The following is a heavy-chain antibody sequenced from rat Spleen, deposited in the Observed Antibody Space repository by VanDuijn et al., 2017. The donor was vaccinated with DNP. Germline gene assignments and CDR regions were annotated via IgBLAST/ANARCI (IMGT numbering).Heavy chain of an antibody. CDR3: VRWNSGHFDY. J-gene: IGHJ2*01. CDR2: ISSGGDIT. D-gene: IGHD4-3*01. V-gene: IGHV5S13*01. CDR1: GFTFSNHG. Sequence: EVQLVESGGGLVQPGRSLKLSCAASGFTFSNHGMAWVRQAPTKGLEWVASISSGGDITYYTDSVKGRFAISRDNAKSTLYLQMNSLRSEDMATYYCVRWNSGHFDYWGQGVMVTVSS.